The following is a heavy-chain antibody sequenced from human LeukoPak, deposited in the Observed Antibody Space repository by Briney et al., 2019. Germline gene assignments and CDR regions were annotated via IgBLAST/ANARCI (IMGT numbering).Heavy chain of an antibody. D-gene: IGHD3-9*01. J-gene: IGHJ5*02. Sequence: GGSLRLSCAASGFTFSSYSMNWVRQAPGKGLEWVSSISSSSSYIYYADSVNGRFTISRDNAKNSLYLQMNSLRAEDTAVYYCAREDYDTLTGYSRGNWFDPWGQGTLVTVSS. CDR3: AREDYDTLTGYSRGNWFDP. CDR2: ISSSSSYI. CDR1: GFTFSSYS. V-gene: IGHV3-21*01.